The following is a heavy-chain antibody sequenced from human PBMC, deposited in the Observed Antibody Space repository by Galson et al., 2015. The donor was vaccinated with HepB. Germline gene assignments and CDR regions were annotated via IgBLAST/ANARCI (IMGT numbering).Heavy chain of an antibody. D-gene: IGHD3-16*02. Sequence: SETLSLTCAVYGGSFSGYYWSWIRQPPGKGLEWIGEINHSGSTNYNPSLKSRVTISVDTSKNQFSLKLSSVTAADTAVYYCARGHYDYIWGSYRRGGIRAYFDYWGQGTLVTVPS. CDR3: ARGHYDYIWGSYRRGGIRAYFDY. CDR1: GGSFSGYY. J-gene: IGHJ4*02. CDR2: INHSGST. V-gene: IGHV4-34*01.